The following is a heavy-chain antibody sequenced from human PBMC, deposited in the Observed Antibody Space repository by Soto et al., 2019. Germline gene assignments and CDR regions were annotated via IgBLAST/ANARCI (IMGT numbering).Heavy chain of an antibody. Sequence: SVKVSCKASGGTFSSYAISWVRQAPGQGLEWMGGIIPIFGTANYAQKFQGRVTITADESTSTAYMELSSLRSEDTAVYYCAKSPSGPGPILFNIVVVTAIRLHFDYWGQGTLVTVSS. D-gene: IGHD2-21*02. CDR2: IIPIFGTA. CDR3: AKSPSGPGPILFNIVVVTAIRLHFDY. V-gene: IGHV1-69*13. J-gene: IGHJ4*02. CDR1: GGTFSSYA.